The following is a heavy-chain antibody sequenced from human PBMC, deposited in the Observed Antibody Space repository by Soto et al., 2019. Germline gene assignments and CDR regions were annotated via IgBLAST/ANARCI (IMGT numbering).Heavy chain of an antibody. J-gene: IGHJ4*02. CDR3: AKWNGCGDH. D-gene: IGHD1-1*01. CDR1: GFSLSTYG. CDR2: VSGGSGTT. V-gene: IGHV3-23*01. Sequence: EVQLLESGGGLVQPGGSLRLSCTASGFSLSTYGVTWVRQAPGKGLEWVSGVSGGSGTTHYADSVKGRFTITTDNSENTAYLQMNSLRVEDTAVYYCAKWNGCGDHWGQGTLVTVS.